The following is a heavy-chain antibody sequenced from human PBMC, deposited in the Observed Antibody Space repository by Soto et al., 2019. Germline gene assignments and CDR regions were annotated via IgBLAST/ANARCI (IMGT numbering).Heavy chain of an antibody. CDR1: GDSISSSIYY. V-gene: IGHV4-39*01. CDR2: IYYSGST. Sequence: QLQLQESGPGLVKPSETLSLTCTVSGDSISSSIYYWGWIRQPPGKGLEWIGTIYYSGSTFHNPSLKSRVTISVDTSKNQFSLRLSSVTAADTAVYYCASQAAVGTRRGACYFDYWGQGTLVTVSS. D-gene: IGHD6-13*01. J-gene: IGHJ4*02. CDR3: ASQAAVGTRRGACYFDY.